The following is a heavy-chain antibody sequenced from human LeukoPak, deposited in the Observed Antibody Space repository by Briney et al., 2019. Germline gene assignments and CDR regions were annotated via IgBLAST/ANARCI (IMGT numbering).Heavy chain of an antibody. V-gene: IGHV1-46*01. J-gene: IGHJ6*04. CDR2: INPSGGST. CDR3: ARDLPVYSSGRLHYYYGMDV. Sequence: ASVKVSCKASGYTFTNYYVHWVRQAPGQGLEWMGIINPSGGSTSCAEKFQGRVTMTRDTSTSTVYMELSSLRSEDTAVYYCARDLPVYSSGRLHYYYGMDVWGKGTTVTVSS. CDR1: GYTFTNYY. D-gene: IGHD6-19*01.